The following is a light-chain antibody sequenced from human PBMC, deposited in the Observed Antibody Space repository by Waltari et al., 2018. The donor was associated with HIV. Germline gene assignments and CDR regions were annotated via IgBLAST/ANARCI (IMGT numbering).Light chain of an antibody. V-gene: IGLV2-11*01. CDR3: CSYAGSYTFV. CDR1: SRDVGGWLH. J-gene: IGLJ1*01. Sequence: QSALTQPRSVSGSPGQSVTISCIGTSRDVGGWLHVSWYQHHPGKPPKVVIYDINKRPSGVPDRFSGSKSGNTASLTISGLQAEDEADYFCCSYAGSYTFVFGTGTNVAVL. CDR2: DIN.